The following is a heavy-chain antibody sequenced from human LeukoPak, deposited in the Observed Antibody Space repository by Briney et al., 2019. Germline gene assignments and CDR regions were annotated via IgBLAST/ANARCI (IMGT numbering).Heavy chain of an antibody. CDR3: ARGVSTVTQVGAY. CDR2: TNHDGSET. Sequence: PGGSLRLSCAASGFTFSSHWMSWVRQAPGKGLEWVANTNHDGSETYYGDSVSGRFTISRDNTKNSVYLQMNSLRAEDTAVYYCARGVSTVTQVGAYWGQGSLVTVSS. J-gene: IGHJ4*02. CDR1: GFTFSSHW. V-gene: IGHV3-7*01. D-gene: IGHD4-17*01.